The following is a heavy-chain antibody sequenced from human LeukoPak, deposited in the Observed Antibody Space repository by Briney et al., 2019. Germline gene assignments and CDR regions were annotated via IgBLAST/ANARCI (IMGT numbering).Heavy chain of an antibody. CDR3: ARGVSVGQWLVHYYFDY. J-gene: IGHJ4*02. V-gene: IGHV1-8*03. CDR1: GYTFTSYY. D-gene: IGHD6-19*01. Sequence: GASVKVSCKASGYTFTSYYMHWVRQATGQGLEWMGWMNPNSGNTGYAQKFQGRVTITRNTSISTAYMELSSLRSEDTAVYYCARGVSVGQWLVHYYFDYWGQGTLVTVSS. CDR2: MNPNSGNT.